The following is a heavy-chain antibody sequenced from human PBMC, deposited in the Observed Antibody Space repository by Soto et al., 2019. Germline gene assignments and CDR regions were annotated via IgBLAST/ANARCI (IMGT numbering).Heavy chain of an antibody. CDR2: INSDGSST. V-gene: IGHV3-74*01. CDR3: ARGGDIQLWFDY. CDR1: GFTFSSYW. J-gene: IGHJ4*02. D-gene: IGHD5-18*01. Sequence: EVQLVESGGGLVQPGGSLRLSCAASGFTFSSYWMHWVRQAPGKGLVWVSRINSDGSSTSYADSVKGRFTISRDNAKNTLYLQMSSLRSEDTAVYYCARGGDIQLWFDYWGQGTLVTVSS.